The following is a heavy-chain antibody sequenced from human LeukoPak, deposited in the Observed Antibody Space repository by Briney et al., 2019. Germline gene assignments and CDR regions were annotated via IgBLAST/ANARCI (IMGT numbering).Heavy chain of an antibody. V-gene: IGHV3-23*01. CDR3: AQWSRYFDY. D-gene: IGHD1-26*01. J-gene: IGHJ4*02. CDR2: ISGSDGST. CDR1: GFTFSSYG. Sequence: GGSLRLSCAASGFTFSSYGMSWVRQAPGKGLEWVSAISGSDGSTYYADSVKGRFTVSRDNAKNSLYLQMNSLRAEDTALYFCAQWSRYFDYWGQGTLVTVSS.